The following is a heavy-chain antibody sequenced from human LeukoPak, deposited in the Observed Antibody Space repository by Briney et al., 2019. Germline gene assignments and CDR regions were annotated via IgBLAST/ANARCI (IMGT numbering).Heavy chain of an antibody. CDR2: INPNSGGT. V-gene: IGHV1-2*02. CDR1: GYTFTGYY. D-gene: IGHD2-21*02. CDR3: ARDLCGGDCYSFGY. Sequence: ASVKVSCKASGYTFTGYYMHWVRQAPGPGIEWMGWINPNSGGTNYAQKFQGRVTMTRDTSISTAYMELSRLRSDDTAVYYCARDLCGGDCYSFGYWGQGTLVTVSS. J-gene: IGHJ4*02.